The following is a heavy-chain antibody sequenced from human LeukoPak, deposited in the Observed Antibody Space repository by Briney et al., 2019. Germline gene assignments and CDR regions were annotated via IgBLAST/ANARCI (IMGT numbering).Heavy chain of an antibody. Sequence: NSSETLSLTCTVSGGSISSSSYYWGWIRQPPGKGLEWIGSIYYSGSTYYNPSLKSRVTISVDTSKNQFSLKLSSVTAADTAVYYCARQLLLIDGYTHPYYFDYWGQGTLVTVSS. CDR2: IYYSGST. D-gene: IGHD5-24*01. J-gene: IGHJ4*02. CDR3: ARQLLLIDGYTHPYYFDY. V-gene: IGHV4-39*01. CDR1: GGSISSSSYY.